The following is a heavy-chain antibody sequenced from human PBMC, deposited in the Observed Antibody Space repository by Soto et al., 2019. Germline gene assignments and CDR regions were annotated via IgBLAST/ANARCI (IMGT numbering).Heavy chain of an antibody. Sequence: SETLYITCTISGGSISSGDYYWSWIRQPPGKGLEWIGYIYYSGSTYYNPSLKSRVTISVDTSKNQFSLKLSSVTAADTAVYYCARVRTIAWFDPWRQGTLVTVSA. J-gene: IGHJ5*02. CDR3: ARVRTIAWFDP. D-gene: IGHD3-10*01. CDR2: IYYSGST. V-gene: IGHV4-30-4*01. CDR1: GGSISSGDYY.